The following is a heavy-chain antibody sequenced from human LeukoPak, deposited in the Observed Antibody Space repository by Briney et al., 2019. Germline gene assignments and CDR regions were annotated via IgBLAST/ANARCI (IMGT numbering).Heavy chain of an antibody. Sequence: GASVKVSCKASGYTFTSYAMNWVRQAPGQGLEWMGWINTKTGNPTYAQGFTGQFVFSLDTSVSTAFLQISSLKAEDTAVYYCARISGDFGHLGDPWGQGTLVTVSS. CDR2: INTKTGNP. CDR1: GYTFTSYA. J-gene: IGHJ5*02. V-gene: IGHV7-4-1*02. D-gene: IGHD3-16*01. CDR3: ARISGDFGHLGDP.